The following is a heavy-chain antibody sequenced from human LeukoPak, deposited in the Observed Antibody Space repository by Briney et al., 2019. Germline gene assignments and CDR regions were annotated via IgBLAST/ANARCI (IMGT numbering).Heavy chain of an antibody. V-gene: IGHV4-59*12. Sequence: SETLSLTCTVSGGSISSYYWSWIRQPPGKGLEWIGYIYYSGSTNYNPSLKSRVTMSVDTSKNQFSLKLSSVTAADTAVYYCARAPAQPYYYYYMDVWGKGTTVTISS. D-gene: IGHD2-2*01. CDR1: GGSISSYY. CDR2: IYYSGST. CDR3: ARAPAQPYYYYYMDV. J-gene: IGHJ6*03.